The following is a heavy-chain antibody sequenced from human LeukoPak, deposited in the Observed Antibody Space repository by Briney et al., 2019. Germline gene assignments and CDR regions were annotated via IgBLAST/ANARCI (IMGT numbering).Heavy chain of an antibody. D-gene: IGHD3-22*01. CDR1: SGSISSYY. Sequence: PSETLSLTCTVSSGSISSYYWSWIRQPAGKGLEWIGRISTSGSTNYNPSLKSRVTMSVDTSNNQFSLKLSSVTAADTAVYYCAGVSHYYDSSGYYYVRAFDIWGQGTMVTVSS. J-gene: IGHJ3*02. CDR3: AGVSHYYDSSGYYYVRAFDI. CDR2: ISTSGST. V-gene: IGHV4-4*07.